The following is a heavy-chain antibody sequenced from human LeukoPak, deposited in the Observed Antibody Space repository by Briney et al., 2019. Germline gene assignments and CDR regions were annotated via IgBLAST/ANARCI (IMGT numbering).Heavy chain of an antibody. CDR3: ARNSGANYYYMDV. D-gene: IGHD7-27*01. CDR2: MYYSGTT. CDR1: GGSFSGYY. J-gene: IGHJ6*03. Sequence: SETLSLTCAVYGGSFSGYYWSWIRQPPGKGLEWIGNMYYSGTTYYNPSLKSRVTISVDTSKNQFSLKLSSVTAADTAVYYCARNSGANYYYMDVWGKGTTVTVPS. V-gene: IGHV4-34*01.